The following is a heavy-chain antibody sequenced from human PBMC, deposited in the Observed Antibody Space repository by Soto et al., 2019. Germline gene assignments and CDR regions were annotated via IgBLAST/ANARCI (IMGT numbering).Heavy chain of an antibody. CDR3: ATVISHWYYDSSGYYTLFGY. CDR2: INHSGST. V-gene: IGHV4-34*01. CDR1: GGSFSGYY. Sequence: SETLSLTCAVYGGSFSGYYWSWIRQPPGKGLEWIGEINHSGSTNYNPSLKSRVTISVDTSKNQFSLKLSSVTAADTAVYCCATVISHWYYDSSGYYTLFGYWGQGTLVTVSS. D-gene: IGHD3-22*01. J-gene: IGHJ4*02.